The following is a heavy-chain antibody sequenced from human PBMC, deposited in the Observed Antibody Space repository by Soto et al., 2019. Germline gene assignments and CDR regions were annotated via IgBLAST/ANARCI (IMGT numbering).Heavy chain of an antibody. CDR3: APQSRGNRFPYAY. J-gene: IGHJ4*02. CDR1: GFSLITTGVA. CDR2: IYWDDDK. Sequence: QITLKASGPTLVKPTQTVTLTFTFSGFSLITTGVAVGWLRQPPGQALEWLAPIYWDDDKRYSPSLKTRLTISKDTSKNQVVLTMTTMDPVDTAPYFCAPQSRGNRFPYAYWCQGILVTVSS. D-gene: IGHD5-18*01. V-gene: IGHV2-5*02.